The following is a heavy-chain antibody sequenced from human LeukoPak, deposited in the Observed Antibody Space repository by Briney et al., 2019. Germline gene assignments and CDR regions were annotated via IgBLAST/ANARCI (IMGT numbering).Heavy chain of an antibody. Sequence: GGSLRLSCAASGFTFSSYGMHWVRQAPGKGLEWVAVISYDGSNKYYADSVKGRFTISRDNSKNTLYLQMNSLRAEDTAVYYCARVKYYYGSGSYSNYYYSYGMDFWGQGTTVTVSS. D-gene: IGHD3-10*01. CDR3: ARVKYYYGSGSYSNYYYSYGMDF. CDR1: GFTFSSYG. J-gene: IGHJ6*02. V-gene: IGHV3-30*03. CDR2: ISYDGSNK.